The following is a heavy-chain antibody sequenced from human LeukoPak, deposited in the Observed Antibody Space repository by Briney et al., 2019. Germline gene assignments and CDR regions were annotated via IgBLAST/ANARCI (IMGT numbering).Heavy chain of an antibody. Sequence: SETLSLTCTVSGGSNSSYYWSWIRQPPGKGLEWIGYIYYSGSTNYNPSLKSRVTISVDTSKNQFSLKLSSVTAADTAVYYCARTGDYFDYWGQGTLVTVSS. V-gene: IGHV4-59*01. CDR2: IYYSGST. J-gene: IGHJ4*02. CDR3: ARTGDYFDY. CDR1: GGSNSSYY.